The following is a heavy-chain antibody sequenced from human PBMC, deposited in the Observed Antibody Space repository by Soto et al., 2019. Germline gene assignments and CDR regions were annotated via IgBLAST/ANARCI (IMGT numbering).Heavy chain of an antibody. Sequence: EVQLLESGGGLVQPGGARRLSGAASGFTFSSSALSWGRQAPGKGLECVSAVSANGQGIYYADSVRVRFTISRDNSKNTVFLHMDSLSAEDTAVYYCAQDRHYPRDYFHYWGQGTLVTVSS. V-gene: IGHV3-23*01. CDR3: AQDRHYPRDYFHY. CDR1: GFTFSSSA. J-gene: IGHJ4*02. D-gene: IGHD3-10*01. CDR2: VSANGQGI.